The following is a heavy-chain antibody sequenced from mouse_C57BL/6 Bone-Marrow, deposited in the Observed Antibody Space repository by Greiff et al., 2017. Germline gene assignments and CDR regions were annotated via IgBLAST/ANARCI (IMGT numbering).Heavy chain of an antibody. J-gene: IGHJ4*01. CDR3: ARREVETTGAIDY. V-gene: IGHV8-12*01. D-gene: IGHD1-1*01. CDR1: GFSLSTSGLG. Sequence: QVTLKECGPGILQSSQTLSLTCSFSGFSLSTSGLGVSWIRQPSGKGLEWLAHIYWADDKRYNPSLKSRLTISKDTSRNQVFLKITSVDTADTATYYCARREVETTGAIDYWGQGTSVTGSS. CDR2: IYWADDK.